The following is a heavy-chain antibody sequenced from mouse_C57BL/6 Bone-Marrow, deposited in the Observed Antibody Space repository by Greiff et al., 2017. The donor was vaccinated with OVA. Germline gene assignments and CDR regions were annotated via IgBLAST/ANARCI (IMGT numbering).Heavy chain of an antibody. CDR1: GYAFTNYL. V-gene: IGHV1-54*01. D-gene: IGHD1-1*01. Sequence: QVQLKESGAELVRPGTSVKVSCKASGYAFTNYLIEWVKQRPGQGLEWIGVINPGSGGTNYNEKFKGKATLTADKSSSTAYMQLSSLTSEDSAVYFCAREGYYGSSSAWFAYWGQGTLVTVSA. CDR2: INPGSGGT. J-gene: IGHJ3*01. CDR3: AREGYYGSSSAWFAY.